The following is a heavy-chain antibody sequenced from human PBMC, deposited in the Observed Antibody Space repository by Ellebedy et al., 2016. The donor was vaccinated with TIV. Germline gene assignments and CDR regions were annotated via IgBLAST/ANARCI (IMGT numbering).Heavy chain of an antibody. J-gene: IGHJ6*02. V-gene: IGHV3-23*01. Sequence: GESLKISXAASGFTFSSYAMSWVRQAPGKGLEWVSAISGSGGSTYYADSVKGRFTISRDNSKNTLYLQMNSLRAEDTAVYYCARVQLEFNYGMDVWGQGTTVTVSS. CDR3: ARVQLEFNYGMDV. CDR1: GFTFSSYA. CDR2: ISGSGGST. D-gene: IGHD1-1*01.